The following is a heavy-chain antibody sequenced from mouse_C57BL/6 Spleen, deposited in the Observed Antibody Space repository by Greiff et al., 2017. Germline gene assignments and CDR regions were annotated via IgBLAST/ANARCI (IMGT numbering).Heavy chain of an antibody. D-gene: IGHD2-4*01. Sequence: QVHVKQSGAELAKPGASVKLSCKASGYTFTSYWMHWVKQRPGQGLEWIGYINPSSGYTKYNQKFKDKATLTADKSSSTAYMQLSSLTYEDSAVYYCARYDYDYDEGAMDYWGQGTSVTVSS. CDR3: ARYDYDYDEGAMDY. CDR1: GYTFTSYW. V-gene: IGHV1-7*01. CDR2: INPSSGYT. J-gene: IGHJ4*01.